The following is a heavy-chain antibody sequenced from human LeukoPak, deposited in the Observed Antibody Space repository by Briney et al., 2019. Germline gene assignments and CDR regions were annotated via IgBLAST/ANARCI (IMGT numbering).Heavy chain of an antibody. Sequence: GGSLRLSCAASGFTFSSYAMSWVRQAPGKGLEWVSAISGNGGSTYYADSVKGRFTISRDNSKNTLYLQMNSLRAEDTAVYYCAKDPDTSPFRGVTYYFDYWGQGTLVTVSS. V-gene: IGHV3-23*01. CDR1: GFTFSSYA. CDR3: AKDPDTSPFRGVTYYFDY. J-gene: IGHJ4*02. D-gene: IGHD3-10*01. CDR2: ISGNGGST.